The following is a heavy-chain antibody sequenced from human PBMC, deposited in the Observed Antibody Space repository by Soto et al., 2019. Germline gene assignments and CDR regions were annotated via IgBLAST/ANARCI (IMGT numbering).Heavy chain of an antibody. D-gene: IGHD3-10*01. CDR1: GYTFTSYD. J-gene: IGHJ4*02. CDR3: ARVPYSYGSGSHGY. CDR2: MNPNSGNT. Sequence: QVQLVQSGAEVKKPGASVKVSCKASGYTFTSYDINWVRQATAQGLEWMGWMNPNSGNTGYAQKFQGRFTMTRNTSISTAYMELISLRSEDTAVYYCARVPYSYGSGSHGYWGQGTLVTVSS. V-gene: IGHV1-8*01.